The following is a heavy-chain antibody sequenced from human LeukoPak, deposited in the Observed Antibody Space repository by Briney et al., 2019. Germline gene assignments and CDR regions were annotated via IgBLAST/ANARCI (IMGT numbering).Heavy chain of an antibody. CDR3: ARGDTGASSWYGRHFDY. CDR2: ISSSSSYI. D-gene: IGHD6-13*01. J-gene: IGHJ4*02. Sequence: PGGSLRLSCAASGFTFSSYSMTWVRQAPGKGLEWVSSISSSSSYIYYADSVKGRFTISRDNAKNSLYLQMNSLRAEDTAVYYCARGDTGASSWYGRHFDYWGQGTLVTVSS. CDR1: GFTFSSYS. V-gene: IGHV3-21*01.